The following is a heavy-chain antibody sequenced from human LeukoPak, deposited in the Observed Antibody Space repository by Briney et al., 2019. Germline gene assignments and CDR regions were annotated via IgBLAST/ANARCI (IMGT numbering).Heavy chain of an antibody. Sequence: GGSLRLSCAASGFTVSSNYMSWVRQAPGKGLEWVSVIYSGGSTYYADSVEGRFTISRDNSKNTLYLQMNSLRAEDTAVYYCARTTYSSGYYGYWGQGTLVTVSS. D-gene: IGHD3-22*01. CDR2: IYSGGST. J-gene: IGHJ4*02. CDR3: ARTTYSSGYYGY. CDR1: GFTVSSNY. V-gene: IGHV3-66*01.